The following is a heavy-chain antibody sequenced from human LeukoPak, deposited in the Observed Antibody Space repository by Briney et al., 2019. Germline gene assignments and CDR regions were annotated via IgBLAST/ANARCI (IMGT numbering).Heavy chain of an antibody. CDR3: ARDEYQQLVPGY. CDR2: FDPEDGET. Sequence: ASVKVSCKVSGYTLTELSMHWVRQAPGKGLEWMGGFDPEDGETIYAQKLQGRVTMTTDTSTSTAYMELRSLRSDDTAVYYCARDEYQQLVPGYWGQGTLVTVSS. CDR1: GYTLTELS. J-gene: IGHJ4*02. V-gene: IGHV1-24*01. D-gene: IGHD6-13*01.